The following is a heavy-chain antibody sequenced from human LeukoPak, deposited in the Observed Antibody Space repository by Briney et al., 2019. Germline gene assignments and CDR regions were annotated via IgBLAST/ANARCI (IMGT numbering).Heavy chain of an antibody. V-gene: IGHV3-30*04. CDR1: GFTFSSYA. CDR2: ISYDGSNK. CDR3: ARQRRDGYNWGNYFDY. J-gene: IGHJ4*02. Sequence: PGGSLRLSCAASGFTFSSYAMHWVRQAPGKGLEWVAVISYDGSNKYYADSVKGRFTISRDNSKNTLYLQMNSLRAEDTAVYYCARQRRDGYNWGNYFDYWGQGTLVTVSS. D-gene: IGHD5-24*01.